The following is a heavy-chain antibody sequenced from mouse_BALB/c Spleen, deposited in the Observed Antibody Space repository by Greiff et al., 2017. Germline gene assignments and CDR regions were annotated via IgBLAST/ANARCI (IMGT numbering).Heavy chain of an antibody. D-gene: IGHD1-2*01. Sequence: EVKLVESGGGLVKPGGSLKLSCAASGFTFSSYAMSWVRQTPEKRLEWVASISSGGSTYYPDSVKGRFTISRDNARNILYLQMSSLRSEDTAMYYCAREVFYGYDDWGQGTTLTVSS. CDR2: ISSGGST. CDR1: GFTFSSYA. CDR3: AREVFYGYDD. V-gene: IGHV5-6-5*01. J-gene: IGHJ2*01.